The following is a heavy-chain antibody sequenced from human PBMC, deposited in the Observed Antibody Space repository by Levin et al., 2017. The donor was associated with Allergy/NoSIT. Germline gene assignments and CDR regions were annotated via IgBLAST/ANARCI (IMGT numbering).Heavy chain of an antibody. D-gene: IGHD6-13*01. CDR2: VFYDGST. CDR1: GGSISTYK. V-gene: IGHV4-59*01. Sequence: SETLSLTCTVSGGSISTYKRSWIRQSPGKGLEWIGHVFYDGSTKYNPSLESRVSLSVDTSENQFSLNLSSMTAADTAVYYCARGYSSTWPYWYFDLWGRGTLVNVSS. J-gene: IGHJ2*01. CDR3: ARGYSSTWPYWYFDL.